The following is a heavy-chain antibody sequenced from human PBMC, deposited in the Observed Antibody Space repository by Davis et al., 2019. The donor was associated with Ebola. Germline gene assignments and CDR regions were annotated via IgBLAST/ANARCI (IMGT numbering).Heavy chain of an antibody. V-gene: IGHV1-8*01. D-gene: IGHD2-15*01. Sequence: AASVKVSCKTSEYSFTSYDISWVRQVGQGLEWMGWLNHTSGKTGIAEKFQGRVTMTSDISSSTAYLELNSLKSEDTAIYYYARGRVGAAYWGQGTPVTVSS. J-gene: IGHJ4*02. CDR2: LNHTSGKT. CDR1: EYSFTSYD. CDR3: ARGRVGAAY.